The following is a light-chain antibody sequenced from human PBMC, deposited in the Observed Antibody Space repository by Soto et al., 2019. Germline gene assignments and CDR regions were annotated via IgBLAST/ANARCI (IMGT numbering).Light chain of an antibody. CDR1: ETVATN. J-gene: IGKJ1*01. V-gene: IGKV3-15*01. CDR3: QQYFEWPPMT. Sequence: EVLMTQSPATLSVSPGEKATLSCCASETVATNLAWYQQKPGQAPRLLISGASTRAAGISDRFRGSGSGTEFTLTISSLRSEDSGIYYCQQYFEWPPMTFGQGTKVDIK. CDR2: GAS.